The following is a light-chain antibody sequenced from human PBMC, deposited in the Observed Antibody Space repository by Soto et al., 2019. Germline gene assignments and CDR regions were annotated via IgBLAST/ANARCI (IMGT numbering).Light chain of an antibody. CDR1: SGHSSYV. J-gene: IGLJ2*01. V-gene: IGLV4-69*01. CDR2: LNSDGSH. CDR3: QTWGTDIKGV. Sequence: QLVLTQSPSASASLGASVKLTCTLSSGHSSYVIAWHQQQPEKGPRYLMKLNSDGSHNKGDGIPDRFSGSSSGAERYLTISGLQSEDEADYYCQTWGTDIKGVCGGGTKLTVL.